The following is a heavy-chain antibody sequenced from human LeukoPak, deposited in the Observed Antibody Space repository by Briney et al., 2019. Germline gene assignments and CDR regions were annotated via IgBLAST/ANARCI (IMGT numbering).Heavy chain of an antibody. CDR2: IYPGDSDT. D-gene: IGHD5-24*01. V-gene: IGHV5-51*01. Sequence: GESLKISCKGSGYRFTSYWIGWVRQMPGKGLEWMGIIYPGDSDTRYSPSFQGQVTISADKSITTAYLQWSSLKASDTAMYYCARQSRGDGYSYYFDYWDQGTLVTVSS. CDR1: GYRFTSYW. J-gene: IGHJ4*02. CDR3: ARQSRGDGYSYYFDY.